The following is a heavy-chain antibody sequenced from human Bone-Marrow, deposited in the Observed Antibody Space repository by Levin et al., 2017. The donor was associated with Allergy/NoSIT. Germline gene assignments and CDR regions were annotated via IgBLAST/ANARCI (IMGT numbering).Heavy chain of an antibody. Sequence: LSLTCAGSGFEFSDFSLNWVRQAPGKGLEWLSAISGSGENIYYADSVEGRFTVSRDNANNSLFLQLSSLGAADTAVYYCARVRGYCSSGSCLFSDGYYFDYWGQGTQVTVSS. V-gene: IGHV3-21*06. D-gene: IGHD2-15*01. CDR2: ISGSGENI. CDR1: GFEFSDFS. J-gene: IGHJ4*02. CDR3: ARVRGYCSSGSCLFSDGYYFDY.